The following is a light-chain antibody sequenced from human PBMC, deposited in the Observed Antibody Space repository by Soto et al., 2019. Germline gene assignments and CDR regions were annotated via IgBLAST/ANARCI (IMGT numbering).Light chain of an antibody. CDR2: DVS. CDR1: SSDVGGYNY. CDR3: CSYAGSRYV. J-gene: IGLJ1*01. Sequence: QSVLTQPRSVSGSPGQSVTISCTGTSSDVGGYNYVSWYQQHPGKAPKLMIYDVSKRPSGVPDRFSSSKSGNTASLTISGLQAEDEADYYCCSYAGSRYVFGTGTKLTVL. V-gene: IGLV2-11*01.